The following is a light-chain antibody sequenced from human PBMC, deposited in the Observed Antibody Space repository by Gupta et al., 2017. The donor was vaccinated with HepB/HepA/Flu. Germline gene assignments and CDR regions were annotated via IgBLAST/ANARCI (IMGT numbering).Light chain of an antibody. CDR3: QQYNDYWRLT. V-gene: IGKV1-5*03. CDR1: QNIGSW. J-gene: IGKJ4*01. CDR2: KAS. Sequence: DTQGPRSPSTLSAYLGDRVTITCRASQNIGSWLAWYQQKPGKAPNLLIHKASSLESGVPSRFSGSGSGTEFTLTINSLQPDDFATYYCQQYNDYWRLTFGGGTKVEIK.